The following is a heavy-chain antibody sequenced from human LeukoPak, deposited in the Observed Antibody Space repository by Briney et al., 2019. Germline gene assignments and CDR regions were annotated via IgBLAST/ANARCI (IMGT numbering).Heavy chain of an antibody. CDR1: GASINSGSYY. V-gene: IGHV4-61*09. CDR2: FYSSGST. CDR3: ATDFGDSSGWYRF. J-gene: IGHJ4*02. Sequence: SETLSLTCTVSGASINSGSYYWSWIRQPAGKGLEFIGHFYSSGSTNYNPSLKSRVPISVDTSKNQFSLEVTSATAADTAVYYCATDFGDSSGWYRFWGQGTLVAVSS. D-gene: IGHD6-19*01.